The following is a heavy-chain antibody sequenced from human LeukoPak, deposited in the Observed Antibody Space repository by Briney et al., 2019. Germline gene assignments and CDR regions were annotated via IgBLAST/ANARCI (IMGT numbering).Heavy chain of an antibody. D-gene: IGHD4-11*01. CDR3: AKGNTGTTASFTAPDFSGSFDP. V-gene: IGHV3-9*01. J-gene: IGHJ5*02. Sequence: GGSLRLSCAASGFTFDDYAMHWVRQAPGKGLEWVSGISWNSGSIGYADSVKGRFTISRDNAKNSLYLQMNSLRAEDTALYYCAKGNTGTTASFTAPDFSGSFDPWSQATLVTV. CDR2: ISWNSGSI. CDR1: GFTFDDYA.